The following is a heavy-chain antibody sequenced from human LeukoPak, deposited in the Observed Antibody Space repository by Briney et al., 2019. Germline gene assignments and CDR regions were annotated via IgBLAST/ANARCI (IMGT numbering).Heavy chain of an antibody. V-gene: IGHV4-59*08. D-gene: IGHD2-15*01. CDR2: IYYSGST. Sequence: SETLSLTCTVSGXSISSYYWSWIRQPPGKGLEWIGYIYYSGSTNYNPSLKSRVTISVDTSKNQFSLKLSSVTAADTAVYYCARHATEYYYYYGMDVWGQGTTVTVSS. CDR1: GXSISSYY. CDR3: ARHATEYYYYYGMDV. J-gene: IGHJ6*02.